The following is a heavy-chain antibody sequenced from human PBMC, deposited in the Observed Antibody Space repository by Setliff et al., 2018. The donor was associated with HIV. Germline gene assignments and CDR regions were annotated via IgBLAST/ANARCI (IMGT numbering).Heavy chain of an antibody. CDR3: ARGGAFCGRDSCYYLDY. D-gene: IGHD2-21*02. V-gene: IGHV4-61*09. J-gene: IGHJ4*02. CDR2: IYTSGSA. Sequence: PSETLSLTCTVSGGSISSGSYYWSWIRQPAGKGLEWIGHIYTSGSATYNPSLKSQASISVDTSRNEFSLKLSSVTAADTAVYFCARGGAFCGRDSCYYLDYWGQGNPVTVSS. CDR1: GGSISSGSYY.